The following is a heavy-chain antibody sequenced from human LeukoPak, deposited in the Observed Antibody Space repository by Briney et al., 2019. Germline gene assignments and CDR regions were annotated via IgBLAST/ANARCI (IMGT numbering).Heavy chain of an antibody. J-gene: IGHJ4*02. CDR3: AREGATRGGNFDY. Sequence: GGSLRLSCSASGFTVSSNYMTWVRQAPGKGLEWVSVIYSGGSTYYADSVKGRFTISRDNSKNTLYLQMNSLRAEDTAVYYCAREGATRGGNFDYWGQGTLVTVSS. CDR2: IYSGGST. CDR1: GFTVSSNY. V-gene: IGHV3-66*01. D-gene: IGHD1-26*01.